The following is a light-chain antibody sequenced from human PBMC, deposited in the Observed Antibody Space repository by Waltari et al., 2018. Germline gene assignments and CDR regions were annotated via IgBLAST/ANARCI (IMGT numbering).Light chain of an antibody. Sequence: AIQMTQSPSSLSASVGDSVTITCRASQDINIDLGWYKQEPGRAPKLLISGASTVQSGVPSRFIGSGPGTVFTPTIISLQPADFTTYFCLPDHIYPLTFGQGTKVDI. CDR3: LPDHIYPLT. V-gene: IGKV1-6*01. CDR1: QDINID. J-gene: IGKJ1*01. CDR2: GAS.